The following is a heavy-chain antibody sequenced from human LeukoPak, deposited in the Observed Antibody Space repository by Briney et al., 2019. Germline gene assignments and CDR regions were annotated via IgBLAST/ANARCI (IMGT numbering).Heavy chain of an antibody. J-gene: IGHJ5*02. CDR2: IYSGGST. CDR1: GFTVSSNY. CDR3: ASAGYSSSWSNWFDP. Sequence: GGSLRLSCAASGFTVSSNYMSWVRQAPGKGLEWVSVIYSGGSTYYADSVKGRFTISRDNSKNTLYLQMNSPRAEDTAVYYCASAGYSSSWSNWFDPWGQGTLVTVSS. V-gene: IGHV3-53*01. D-gene: IGHD6-13*01.